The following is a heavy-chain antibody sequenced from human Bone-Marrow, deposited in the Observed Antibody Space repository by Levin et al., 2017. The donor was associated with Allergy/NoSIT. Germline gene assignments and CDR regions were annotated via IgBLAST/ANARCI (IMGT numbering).Heavy chain of an antibody. D-gene: IGHD3-3*01. Sequence: GGSLRLSCAASGFTFSSYAMSWVRQAPGKGLEWVSAISGSGGSTYYADSVKGRFTISRDNSKNTLYLQMNSLRAEDTAVYYCAKLTVRTGGSGQYGWGQGTLVTVSS. CDR2: ISGSGGST. J-gene: IGHJ4*02. CDR3: AKLTVRTGGSGQYG. CDR1: GFTFSSYA. V-gene: IGHV3-23*01.